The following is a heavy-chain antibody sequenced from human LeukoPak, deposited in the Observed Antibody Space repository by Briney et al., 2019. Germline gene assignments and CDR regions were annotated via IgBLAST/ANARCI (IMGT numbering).Heavy chain of an antibody. CDR3: ARESVAGPY. J-gene: IGHJ4*02. CDR1: GCTFSNYA. V-gene: IGHV1-69*13. Sequence: ASVKVSCKASGCTFSNYALNWVRQAPGQGLEWMGGIIAVFGTADYAQDFQGRLTITADDSTSTAYMELSSLRSDDTAVYYCARESVAGPYWGQGTLVTVPS. D-gene: IGHD6-19*01. CDR2: IIAVFGTA.